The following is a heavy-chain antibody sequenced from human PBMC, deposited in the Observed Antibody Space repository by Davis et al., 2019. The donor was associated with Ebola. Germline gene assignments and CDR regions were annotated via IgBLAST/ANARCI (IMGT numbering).Heavy chain of an antibody. CDR1: GGSISSSY. J-gene: IGHJ3*02. CDR2: IYYSGRT. CDR3: ARDSDAFDI. V-gene: IGHV4-59*01. Sequence: SETLSLTCTVSGGSISSSYWSWIRPPPGKGLAWIGYIYYSGRTNYNPSLKSRVTISLDTSKNQFSLKLTSVTAADTAVYYGARDSDAFDIWGQGTMDTVSS.